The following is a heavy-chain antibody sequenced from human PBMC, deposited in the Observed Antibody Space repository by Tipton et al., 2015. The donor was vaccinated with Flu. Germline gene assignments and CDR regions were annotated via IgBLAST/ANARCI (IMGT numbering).Heavy chain of an antibody. D-gene: IGHD3-10*01. CDR3: AAGAWRSDFDY. J-gene: IGHJ4*02. CDR2: IKSKNDGGTR. V-gene: IGHV3-15*01. Sequence: QLVQSGGDLVKPGGSLRLSCAASGVTFSDVWLSWVRQAPGKGLEWVARIKSKNDGGTRDFAAPVKGRFAISRDDSKNTVFLQMNGLKIEDTAVYYCAAGAWRSDFDYWGQGTLVTVSS. CDR1: GVTFSDVW.